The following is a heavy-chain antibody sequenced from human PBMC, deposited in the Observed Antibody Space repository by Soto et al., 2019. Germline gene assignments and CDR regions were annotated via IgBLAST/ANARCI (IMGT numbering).Heavy chain of an antibody. CDR1: GGTFSSYA. Sequence: ASVKVSCKASGGTFSSYAISWVRQAPGQGLEWMGRIIPIVGTTSYAQKFQGRVTITRDTSTSTAYMELSSLRSEDTAVYYCARGYSNYPPYYYYYYGMDVWGQGTTVTVSS. CDR2: IIPIVGTT. J-gene: IGHJ6*02. CDR3: ARGYSNYPPYYYYYYGMDV. V-gene: IGHV1-69*04. D-gene: IGHD4-4*01.